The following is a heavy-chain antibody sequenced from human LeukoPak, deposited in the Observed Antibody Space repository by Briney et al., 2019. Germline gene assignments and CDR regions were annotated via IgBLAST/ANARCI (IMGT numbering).Heavy chain of an antibody. CDR1: GGTFSSYA. V-gene: IGHV1-69*05. CDR2: IIPIFGTA. Sequence: SVKVSCKASGGTFSSYAISWVRQAPGQGLEWMGGIIPIFGTANYAQKFQGRVTITTDESTSTAYMELSSLRSEDTAVYYCARHGGVQLWFGGDNWFDPWGQGTLVTVSS. D-gene: IGHD3-10*01. CDR3: ARHGGVQLWFGGDNWFDP. J-gene: IGHJ5*02.